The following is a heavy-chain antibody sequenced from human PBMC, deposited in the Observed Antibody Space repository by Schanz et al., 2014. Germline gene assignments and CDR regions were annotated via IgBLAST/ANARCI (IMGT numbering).Heavy chain of an antibody. J-gene: IGHJ5*02. CDR2: ISDSGTYT. Sequence: VQLLESGGGLVEPGGSLRLSCAASGFVFGDYYMTWIRQAPGKGLEWLSYISDSGTYTNYADSVKGRFTISRDNAKNSLYLQMNSLRAEDTAVYYCARGRVLESWGQGTLVTVSS. CDR1: GFVFGDYY. CDR3: ARGRVLES. D-gene: IGHD1-1*01. V-gene: IGHV3-11*06.